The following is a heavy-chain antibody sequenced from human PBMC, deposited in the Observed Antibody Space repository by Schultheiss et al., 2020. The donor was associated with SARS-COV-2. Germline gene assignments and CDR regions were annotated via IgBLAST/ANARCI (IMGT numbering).Heavy chain of an antibody. CDR3: ARDGYSYGYPPTLIRGVLTY. CDR2: IYTSGST. Sequence: SETLSLTCTVSGGSISSYYWSWIRQPAGKGLEWIGRIYTSGSTNYNPSLKSRVTISLDTSKNQFSLRLSSVTAADTAVYYCARDGYSYGYPPTLIRGVLTYWGQGTLVTVSS. CDR1: GGSISSYY. D-gene: IGHD3-10*01. V-gene: IGHV4-4*07. J-gene: IGHJ4*02.